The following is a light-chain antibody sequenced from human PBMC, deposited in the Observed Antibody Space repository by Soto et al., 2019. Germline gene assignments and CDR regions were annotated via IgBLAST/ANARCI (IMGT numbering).Light chain of an antibody. CDR3: QQIHSTSSYT. CDR1: QNIRNY. Sequence: DIPMTQSPSSLSESVGDRVTISCRASQNIRNYLNWYQQRPGKTPYLLVYAASNLRGGVPSRFSGSGSGTVFTLTINSLQPEDFATYYCQQIHSTSSYTFGQGTRVDIK. J-gene: IGKJ2*01. V-gene: IGKV1-39*01. CDR2: AAS.